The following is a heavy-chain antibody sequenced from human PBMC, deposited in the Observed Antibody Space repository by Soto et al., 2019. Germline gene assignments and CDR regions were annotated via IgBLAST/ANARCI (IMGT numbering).Heavy chain of an antibody. Sequence: GGSLRLSCAASGFTFSSCSMNWVRQAPGKGLEWVSYISSSSSTIYYADSVKGRFTISRDNAKNSLYLQMNSLRAEDTAVYYCAREDLIDYSSSWYSRTFDYWGQGTLVTVSS. J-gene: IGHJ4*02. D-gene: IGHD6-13*01. CDR3: AREDLIDYSSSWYSRTFDY. CDR1: GFTFSSCS. CDR2: ISSSSSTI. V-gene: IGHV3-48*01.